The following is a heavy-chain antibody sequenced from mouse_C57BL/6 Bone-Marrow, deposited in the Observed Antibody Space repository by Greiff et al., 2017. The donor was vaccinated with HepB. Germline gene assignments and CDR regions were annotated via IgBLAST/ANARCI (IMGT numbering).Heavy chain of an antibody. Sequence: DVKLQESGAELVKPGASVKLSCTASGFNIKDYYMHWVKQRTEQGLEWIGRIDPEDGETKYAPKFQGKATITADTSSNTAYLQLSSLTSEDTAVYYCSRTFLGAAMDYWGQGTSVTVSS. J-gene: IGHJ4*01. V-gene: IGHV14-2*01. CDR1: GFNIKDYY. CDR3: SRTFLGAAMDY. D-gene: IGHD3-3*01. CDR2: IDPEDGET.